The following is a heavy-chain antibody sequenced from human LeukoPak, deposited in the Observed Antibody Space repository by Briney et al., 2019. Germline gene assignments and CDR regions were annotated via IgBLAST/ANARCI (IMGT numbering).Heavy chain of an antibody. CDR3: ARWGSTSCLDY. V-gene: IGHV1-46*01. J-gene: IGHJ4*02. Sequence: ASVKASCXASGYTFTSYYMHWVRLAPGQGLEWMGIINPSGGSTSYAQKFQGRVTMTRDTSTSTVYMELSSLRSEDTAVYYCARWGSTSCLDYWGQGTLVTVSS. CDR1: GYTFTSYY. CDR2: INPSGGST. D-gene: IGHD2-2*01.